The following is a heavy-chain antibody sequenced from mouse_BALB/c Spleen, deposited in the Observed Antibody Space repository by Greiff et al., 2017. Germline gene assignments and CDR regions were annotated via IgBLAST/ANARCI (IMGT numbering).Heavy chain of an antibody. V-gene: IGHV14-4*02. CDR1: GFNIKDYY. CDR3: TLYGSSCMDY. Sequence: VQLQQSGAELVRSRASVKLSCTASGFNIKDYYMHWVRQRPEQGLEWIGWIDPENGDTEYAPKFQGKATMTADTSSNTAYLQLSSLTSEDTAVYYCTLYGSSCMDYWGQGTSVTVSS. CDR2: IDPENGDT. J-gene: IGHJ4*01. D-gene: IGHD1-1*01.